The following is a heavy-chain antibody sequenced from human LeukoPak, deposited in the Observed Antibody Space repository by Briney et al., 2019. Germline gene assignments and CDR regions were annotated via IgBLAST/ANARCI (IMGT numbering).Heavy chain of an antibody. V-gene: IGHV1-2*02. CDR1: GYTFSNFG. CDR2: INPNTGVT. J-gene: IGHJ6*02. Sequence: ASVRVPCKTSGYTFSNFGINWVRQAPGQGLEWMGWINPNTGVTNYAQKFQGRVTLTRDTSIITAYMELTRLRSDDTAVYYCARDRTTVTTGYYGMDVWGQGTTVTVSS. CDR3: ARDRTTVTTGYYGMDV. D-gene: IGHD4-17*01.